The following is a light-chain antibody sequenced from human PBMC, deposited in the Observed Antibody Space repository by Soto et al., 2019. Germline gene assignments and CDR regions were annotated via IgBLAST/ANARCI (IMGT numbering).Light chain of an antibody. Sequence: AIQVTQSPSSLSASVGDRVTISCRASQGIGNDLGWYQQKPGKAPKLLIYEASTLQTGVASRFSGSGSGTDFTLTISSLQPEDCATDYCLQDYVYPWTFGQGTKVEGK. J-gene: IGKJ1*01. V-gene: IGKV1-6*01. CDR3: LQDYVYPWT. CDR2: EAS. CDR1: QGIGND.